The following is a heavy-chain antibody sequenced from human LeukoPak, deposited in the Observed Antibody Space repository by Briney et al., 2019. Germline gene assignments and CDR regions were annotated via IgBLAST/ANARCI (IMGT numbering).Heavy chain of an antibody. CDR2: ISWDGGSI. V-gene: IGHV3-43*01. D-gene: IGHD4-11*01. CDR3: STIDY. J-gene: IGHJ4*02. Sequence: GSLRLSCAASGFTFDDYTMHWVRQAPGKGLEWVSLISWDGGSIYYADSVKGRFTISRDNSKNTLYLQMNSLRAEDTAVYYCSTIDYWGQGTLVTVSS. CDR1: GFTFDDYT.